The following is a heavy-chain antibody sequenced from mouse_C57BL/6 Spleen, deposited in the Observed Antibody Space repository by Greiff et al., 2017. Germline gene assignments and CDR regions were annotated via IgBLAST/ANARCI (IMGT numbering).Heavy chain of an antibody. D-gene: IGHD2-5*01. J-gene: IGHJ4*01. V-gene: IGHV1-82*01. CDR3: ARSKSNYYYAMDY. CDR1: GYAFSSSW. Sequence: VQLVESGPELVKPGASVKISCKASGYAFSSSWMNWVKQRPGKGLEWIGRIYPGDGDTNYNGKFKGKATLTADKSSSTAYMQLSSLTSEDSAVYFGARSKSNYYYAMDYWGQGTSVTVSS. CDR2: IYPGDGDT.